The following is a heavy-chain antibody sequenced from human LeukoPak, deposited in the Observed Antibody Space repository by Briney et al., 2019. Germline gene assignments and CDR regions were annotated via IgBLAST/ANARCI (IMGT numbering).Heavy chain of an antibody. V-gene: IGHV4-30-4*01. D-gene: IGHD3-10*01. CDR2: IYYSGST. Sequence: SQTLSLTCTVSGGSISSGDYSWSWIRQPPGKGLEWIGYIYYSGSTNYNPSLKSRVTISVDTSKNQFSLKLSSVTAADTAVYYCARAGTRSPTDDYWGQGTLVTVSS. J-gene: IGHJ4*02. CDR3: ARAGTRSPTDDY. CDR1: GGSISSGDYS.